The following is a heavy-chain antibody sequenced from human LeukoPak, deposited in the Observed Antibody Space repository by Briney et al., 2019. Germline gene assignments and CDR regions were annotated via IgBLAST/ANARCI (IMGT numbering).Heavy chain of an antibody. V-gene: IGHV3-21*01. J-gene: IGHJ5*02. CDR3: ARAQPRGELLA. D-gene: IGHD1-26*01. CDR2: ISSSSSYI. CDR1: GFTFSSYS. Sequence: GGSLRLSCAASGFTFSSYSMNWVRKAPGKGLEWVSSISSSSSYIYYADSVKGRFTISRDNAKNSLYLQMNSLRAEDTAVYYCARAQPRGELLAWGQGTLVTVSS.